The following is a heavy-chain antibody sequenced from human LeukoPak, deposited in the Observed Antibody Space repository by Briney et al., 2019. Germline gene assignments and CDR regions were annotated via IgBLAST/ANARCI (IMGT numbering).Heavy chain of an antibody. CDR3: ARDPRGPAGYDSPARDTFDY. D-gene: IGHD3-22*01. V-gene: IGHV3-30*03. Sequence: GRSLRLSCAASGFTFTHYAMHWVRQTPGKGLEWVAVIFYDGTIQYYSDSVRGRLIVSRDNPKNTLYLQMSSLRAEDTAVYYCARDPRGPAGYDSPARDTFDYWGQGTLVTVSS. J-gene: IGHJ4*02. CDR2: IFYDGTIQ. CDR1: GFTFTHYA.